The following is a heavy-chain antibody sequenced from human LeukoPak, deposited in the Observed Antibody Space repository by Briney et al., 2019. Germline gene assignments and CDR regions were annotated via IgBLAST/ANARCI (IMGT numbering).Heavy chain of an antibody. V-gene: IGHV3-23*01. Sequence: PGGPLRLSCAASGFTFSSYAMSWVRQAPGKGLEWVSAISGSGGSTYYADSVKGRFTISRDNSKNTLYLQMNSLRAEDTAVYYCAKARGYNWNYMDAFDIWGQGTMVTVSS. J-gene: IGHJ3*02. D-gene: IGHD1-7*01. CDR3: AKARGYNWNYMDAFDI. CDR2: ISGSGGST. CDR1: GFTFSSYA.